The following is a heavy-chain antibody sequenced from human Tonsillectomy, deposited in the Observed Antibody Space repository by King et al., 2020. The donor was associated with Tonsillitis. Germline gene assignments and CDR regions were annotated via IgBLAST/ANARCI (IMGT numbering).Heavy chain of an antibody. Sequence: QLVQSGGGLVKPGGSLRLSCAASGFTFSDYFMTWIRQAPGKGLEWGSYITSSGSAIYYADSVKGRFTISRDNAKNSLYLQLDSLRAEDTAVYYCASAGVSTTSWYEGFDYWGQGTLVTVSS. J-gene: IGHJ4*02. CDR2: ITSSGSAI. CDR3: ASAGVSTTSWYEGFDY. CDR1: GFTFSDYF. D-gene: IGHD6-13*01. V-gene: IGHV3-11*01.